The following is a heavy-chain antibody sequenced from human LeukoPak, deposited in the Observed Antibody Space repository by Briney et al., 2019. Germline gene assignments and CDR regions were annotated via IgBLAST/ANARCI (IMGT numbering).Heavy chain of an antibody. CDR2: ISSSGSTI. CDR3: ARENTVTRTSYYYYGMDV. V-gene: IGHV3-48*03. Sequence: GGSLRLSCAASGFTFSSYEMNWARQAPGKGLEWVSYISSSGSTIYYADSVKGRFTISRDNAKNSLYLQMNSLRAEDTAVYYCARENTVTRTSYYYYGMDVWGKGTTVTVSS. CDR1: GFTFSSYE. J-gene: IGHJ6*04. D-gene: IGHD4-17*01.